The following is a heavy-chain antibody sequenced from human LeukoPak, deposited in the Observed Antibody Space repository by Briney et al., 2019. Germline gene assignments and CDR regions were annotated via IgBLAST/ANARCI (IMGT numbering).Heavy chain of an antibody. Sequence: ASVKVSCKASGGTFSSYAISWVRQAPGQGLAWMGWMNPNSGNTGYAQKFQGRVTMTRNTSISTAYMELSSLRSEDTAVYYCARGGKWLRKGSFDYWGQGTLVTVSS. CDR1: GGTFSSYA. V-gene: IGHV1-8*02. CDR2: MNPNSGNT. D-gene: IGHD5-12*01. J-gene: IGHJ4*02. CDR3: ARGGKWLRKGSFDY.